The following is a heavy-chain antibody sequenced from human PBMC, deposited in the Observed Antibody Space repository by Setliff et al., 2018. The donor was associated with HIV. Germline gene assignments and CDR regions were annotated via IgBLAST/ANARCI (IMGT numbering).Heavy chain of an antibody. CDR2: IYHSGRT. D-gene: IGHD3-9*01. V-gene: IGHV4-39*07. Sequence: KPSETLSLTCTVSGGSISSNSYYWGWIRQPPGKGLVWIGSIYHSGRTYYNPSLKSRVTISVDTSKNQFSLKLTSVTAADTAVYYCARDQPQDYDSLTGYYTGRYFDYWGRGTLVTVSS. CDR3: ARDQPQDYDSLTGYYTGRYFDY. J-gene: IGHJ4*02. CDR1: GGSISSNSYY.